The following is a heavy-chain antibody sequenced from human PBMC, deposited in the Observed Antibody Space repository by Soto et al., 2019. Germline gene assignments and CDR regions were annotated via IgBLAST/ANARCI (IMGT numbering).Heavy chain of an antibody. CDR1: GFTFSSYA. Sequence: PGGSLRLSCAASGFTFSSYAMSWVRQAPGKGLEWVSAISGSGGSTYYADSVKGRFTISRDNSKNTLYLQMNSLRAEDTAVYYCAKAPRYCSGGSCFDYWGQGTQVTVSS. CDR3: AKAPRYCSGGSCFDY. J-gene: IGHJ4*02. CDR2: ISGSGGST. V-gene: IGHV3-23*01. D-gene: IGHD2-15*01.